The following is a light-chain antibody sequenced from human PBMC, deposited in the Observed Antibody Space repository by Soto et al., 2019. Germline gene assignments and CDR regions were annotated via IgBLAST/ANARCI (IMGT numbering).Light chain of an antibody. CDR2: AAS. CDR1: QGISSY. V-gene: IGKV1D-8*03. J-gene: IGKJ5*01. Sequence: VIWMTQSPSLLPASTGDRATIRRRMSQGISSYLAWYQQTQGKAPEILIYAASTLQSGVPSRFSGRGSGTDCNLTISRLQPEDVESYYCQQASRFPPTFGQGTRLEIK. CDR3: QQASRFPPT.